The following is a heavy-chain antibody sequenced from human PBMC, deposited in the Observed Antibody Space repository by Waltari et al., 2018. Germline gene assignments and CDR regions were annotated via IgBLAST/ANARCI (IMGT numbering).Heavy chain of an antibody. CDR3: ARNPRYDSPX. CDR2: IYSXGYT. D-gene: IGHD3-22*01. J-gene: IGHJ4*01. CDR1: GFTVSNNY. V-gene: IGHV3-66*02. Sequence: EVXLAXSGGGLVQPGGSXRISCAASGFTVSNNYISWVRQAPGKXLEWVXLIYSXGYTQYADSVXVRFTISRDNSKNTLYLXMNSLRVEXTAVYXCARNPRYDSPXWGHGTLVTVSS.